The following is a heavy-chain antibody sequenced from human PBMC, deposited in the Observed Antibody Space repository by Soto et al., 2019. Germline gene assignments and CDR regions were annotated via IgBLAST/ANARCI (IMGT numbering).Heavy chain of an antibody. V-gene: IGHV3-15*01. CDR2: IKSDAYGGAI. D-gene: IGHD2-8*01. Sequence: EVQLVESGGGLVKPGGSLRLSCAGSGFTFSNAWMSWVRRAPGKGLEWVGRIKSDAYGGAIDYAAPVKGSFTISRDDAKNTLFLQMNNQRAEDTAVYSCTTTKGRLEPPTHDFWGQGPPVIVSS. J-gene: IGHJ4*02. CDR1: GFTFSNAW. CDR3: TTTKGRLEPPTHDF.